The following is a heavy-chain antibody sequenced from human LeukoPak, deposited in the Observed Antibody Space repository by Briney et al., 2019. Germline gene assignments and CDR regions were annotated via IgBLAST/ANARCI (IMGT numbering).Heavy chain of an antibody. Sequence: ASVRVSCKASGYTFTGYYMHWVRQAPGQGLEWMGWINPNSGGTNYAQKFQGRVTMTRDTSISTAYMELSRLRSDDTAVYYCARVPPYYYDSSGYAYFDYWGQGTLVTVSS. D-gene: IGHD3-22*01. CDR2: INPNSGGT. V-gene: IGHV1-2*02. CDR3: ARVPPYYYDSSGYAYFDY. CDR1: GYTFTGYY. J-gene: IGHJ4*02.